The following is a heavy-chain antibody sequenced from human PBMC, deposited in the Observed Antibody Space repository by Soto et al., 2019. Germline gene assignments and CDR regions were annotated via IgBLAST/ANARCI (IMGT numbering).Heavy chain of an antibody. J-gene: IGHJ4*02. Sequence: PSETLSLTCTVSGGSISSYYWSWIRQPPGKGLEWIGYIYYSGSTNYNPSLKSRVNISVDTSKNQFSLRLSSVTAADTAVYYCASRYGGGFDYWGQGTLVTVSS. CDR1: GGSISSYY. CDR3: ASRYGGGFDY. D-gene: IGHD2-15*01. CDR2: IYYSGST. V-gene: IGHV4-59*08.